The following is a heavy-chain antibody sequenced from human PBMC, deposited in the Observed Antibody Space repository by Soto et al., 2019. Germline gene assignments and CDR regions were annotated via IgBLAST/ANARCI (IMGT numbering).Heavy chain of an antibody. J-gene: IGHJ4*02. Sequence: QVQLVQSGAEVKKPGSSVKVSCKASGGTFSSYAISWVRQAPGQGLEWMGGIIPIFGTANYAQKFQGRVTITADESTSTVSIELSSLRSEDTAVYYCATLSSGWDLSPGYWGQGTLVTVSS. CDR2: IIPIFGTA. CDR3: ATLSSGWDLSPGY. CDR1: GGTFSSYA. V-gene: IGHV1-69*01. D-gene: IGHD6-19*01.